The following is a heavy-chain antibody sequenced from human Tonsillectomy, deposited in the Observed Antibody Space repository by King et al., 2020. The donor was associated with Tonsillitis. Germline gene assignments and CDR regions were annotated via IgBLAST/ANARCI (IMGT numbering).Heavy chain of an antibody. CDR2: IRSKANSYAT. CDR1: GFTFSGSA. J-gene: IGHJ6*03. CDR3: TRRLFTTGYYYYYMDV. D-gene: IGHD3-22*01. V-gene: IGHV3-73*01. Sequence: QLVQSGGGLVQPGGSLKLSCAASGFTFSGSAMHWVRQASGKGLEWVGRIRSKANSYATAYAASVKGRFTISRDDSKNTAYLQMNSLKTEDTAVYYCTRRLFTTGYYYYYMDVWGKGTTVTVSS.